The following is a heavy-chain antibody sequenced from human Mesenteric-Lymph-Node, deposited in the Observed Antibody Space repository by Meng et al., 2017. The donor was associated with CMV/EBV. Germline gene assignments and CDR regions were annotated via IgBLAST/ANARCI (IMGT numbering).Heavy chain of an antibody. CDR2: INHSGST. CDR3: ARFDNSGYYFVDS. CDR1: GGSFSGYY. Sequence: SETLSLTCAVYGGSFSGYYWSWIRQPPGKGLEWIGEINHSGSTNYNPSLKSRVTISVDTSKNQFSLKLSSATAADTAVYFCARFDNSGYYFVDSWGQGTLVTVSS. J-gene: IGHJ4*02. V-gene: IGHV4-34*01. D-gene: IGHD3-22*01.